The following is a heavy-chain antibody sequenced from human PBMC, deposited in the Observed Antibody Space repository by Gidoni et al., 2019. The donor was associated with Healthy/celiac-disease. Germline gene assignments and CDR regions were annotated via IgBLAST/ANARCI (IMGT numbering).Heavy chain of an antibody. CDR3: ANRGVVVVAATRGWFDP. D-gene: IGHD2-15*01. V-gene: IGHV3-23*01. Sequence: EVQLLASGGGLVQPGGSLRLSCGASGFTFSTSALSWVRPAPGKGLEWVPAISGRGGRTYYADSVKGRFTISRDNSKNTLYLQMNSLRAEDTAVYYCANRGVVVVAATRGWFDPWGQGTLVTVSS. CDR1: GFTFSTSA. CDR2: ISGRGGRT. J-gene: IGHJ5*02.